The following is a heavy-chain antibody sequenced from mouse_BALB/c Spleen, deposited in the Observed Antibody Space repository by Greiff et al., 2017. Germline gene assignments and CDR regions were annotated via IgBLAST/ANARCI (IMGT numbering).Heavy chain of an antibody. J-gene: IGHJ4*01. CDR1: GYTFTYYN. Sequence: VQLKQSGPELVKPGASVKISCKASGYTFTYYNMHWVKQSHGKSLEWIGYIYPYNGGTGYNQKFKSKATLTVDNSSSTAYMELRSLTSEDSAVYYCAKRYDVYAMDYWGQGTSVTVSS. CDR3: AKRYDVYAMDY. D-gene: IGHD2-14*01. CDR2: IYPYNGGT. V-gene: IGHV1S29*02.